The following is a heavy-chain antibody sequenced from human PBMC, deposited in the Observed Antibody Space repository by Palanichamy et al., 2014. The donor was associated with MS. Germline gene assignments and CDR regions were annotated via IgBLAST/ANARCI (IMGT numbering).Heavy chain of an antibody. CDR3: ARTGSSAPGYFDY. V-gene: IGHV4-34*01. Sequence: QVQLQQWGAGLLKPSETLSLTCAVYGGSFSGYYWSWIRQPPGKGLEWIGEINHSGSTNYNPSLKSRVTISVDTSKNQFSLKLSSVTAVDTAVYYCARTGSSAPGYFDYWGQGTLVTVSS. CDR2: INHSGST. D-gene: IGHD6-6*01. CDR1: GGSFSGYY. J-gene: IGHJ4*02.